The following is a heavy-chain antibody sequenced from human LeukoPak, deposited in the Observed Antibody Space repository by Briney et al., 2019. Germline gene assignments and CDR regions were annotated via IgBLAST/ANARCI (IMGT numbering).Heavy chain of an antibody. Sequence: PGGSLRLSCAASGFTFSSYAMSWVRQAPGKGLEWVANIEQDGSEKYYVDSVKGRFTISRDNAKNSLYLQMNSLRAEDTAVYYCARDLVGHYYYYMDVWGKGTTVTVSS. V-gene: IGHV3-7*01. CDR1: GFTFSSYA. D-gene: IGHD2-8*02. CDR3: ARDLVGHYYYYMDV. J-gene: IGHJ6*03. CDR2: IEQDGSEK.